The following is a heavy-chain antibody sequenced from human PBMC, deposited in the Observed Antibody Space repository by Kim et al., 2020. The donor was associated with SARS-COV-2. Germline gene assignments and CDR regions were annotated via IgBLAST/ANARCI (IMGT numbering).Heavy chain of an antibody. V-gene: IGHV3-11*05. Sequence: GGSLRLSCAASGFTFSDYYMSWIRQAPGKGLEWVSYISSSSSYTNYADSVKGRFTISRDNAKNSLYLQMNSLRAEDTAVYYCARGGTTYYDILTGWDPPYYFDYWGQGTLVTVSS. CDR2: ISSSSSYT. J-gene: IGHJ4*02. CDR3: ARGGTTYYDILTGWDPPYYFDY. D-gene: IGHD3-9*01. CDR1: GFTFSDYY.